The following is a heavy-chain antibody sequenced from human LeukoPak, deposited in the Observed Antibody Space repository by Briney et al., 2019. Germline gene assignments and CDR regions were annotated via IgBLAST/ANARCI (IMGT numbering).Heavy chain of an antibody. V-gene: IGHV3-48*01. CDR2: IDTTSGAI. Sequence: QPGGSLRLSCAASGFTFNAFGMNWVRQAPGKGLEWVSYIDTTSGAIYYADSVKGRFTISRDSAKNSLYLQMNSLRAEDTAVYYCARFRTWGDKAFDYWGQGTLVTVSS. CDR1: GFTFNAFG. D-gene: IGHD2-21*02. J-gene: IGHJ4*02. CDR3: ARFRTWGDKAFDY.